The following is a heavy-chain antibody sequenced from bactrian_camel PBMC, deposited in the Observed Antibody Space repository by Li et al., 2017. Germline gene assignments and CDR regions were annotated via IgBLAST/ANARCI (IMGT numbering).Heavy chain of an antibody. D-gene: IGHD3*01. CDR2: VDSDGTT. CDR3: AAVAEGRTVEGGVSLWTLFESGY. CDR1: GYDISSYS. J-gene: IGHJ4*01. Sequence: HVQLVESGGDSVQPGGSLTLSCKVSGYDISSYSLGWFRQHSSGNGRQGVAAVDSDGTTTYADSSKGRLTVFKGNAGKTLYLQMNSLRPEDTAMYYCAAVAEGRTVEGGVSLWTLFESGYWGQGTQVTVS. V-gene: IGHV3S9*01.